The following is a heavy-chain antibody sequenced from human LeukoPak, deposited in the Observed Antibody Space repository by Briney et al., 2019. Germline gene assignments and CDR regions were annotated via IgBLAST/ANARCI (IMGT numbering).Heavy chain of an antibody. CDR3: AEVARSGY. V-gene: IGHV3-21*01. CDR2: ISSSSTYM. J-gene: IGHJ4*02. D-gene: IGHD5-12*01. CDR1: GFTFSNYN. Sequence: SGGSLRLSCAASGFTFSNYNMNWVRQAPGKGLEWVSSISSSSTYMYYADSVKGRFTISRDNAKNSLYLQMNSLRAEDTAVYYCAEVARSGYWGQGTLVTVSS.